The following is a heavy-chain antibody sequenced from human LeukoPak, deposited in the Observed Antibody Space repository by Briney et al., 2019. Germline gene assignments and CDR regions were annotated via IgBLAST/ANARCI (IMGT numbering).Heavy chain of an antibody. Sequence: GGSLRLSCAASGFTFSSYAMSWVRQAPGKGLEWVSAISGSGGSTYYADSVKGRFTISRDNSKNTLYLQMNSLRAEDTAVYYCARTFMVRGVIYWFDPWGQGTLVTVSS. CDR3: ARTFMVRGVIYWFDP. V-gene: IGHV3-23*01. CDR2: ISGSGGST. CDR1: GFTFSSYA. D-gene: IGHD3-10*01. J-gene: IGHJ5*02.